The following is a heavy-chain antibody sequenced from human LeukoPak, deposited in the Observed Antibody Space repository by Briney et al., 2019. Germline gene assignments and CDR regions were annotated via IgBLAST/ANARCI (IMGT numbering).Heavy chain of an antibody. D-gene: IGHD3-10*01. CDR1: GFTFSDYY. CDR3: ARDIMVRGVITDLGMDV. CDR2: ISSSSSYT. V-gene: IGHV3-11*06. J-gene: IGHJ6*02. Sequence: PGGSLRLSCAAPGFTFSDYYMSWIRQAPGKGLEWVSYISSSSSYTNYADSVKGRFTISRDNAKNSLYLQMNSLRAEDTAVYYCARDIMVRGVITDLGMDVWGQGTTVTVSS.